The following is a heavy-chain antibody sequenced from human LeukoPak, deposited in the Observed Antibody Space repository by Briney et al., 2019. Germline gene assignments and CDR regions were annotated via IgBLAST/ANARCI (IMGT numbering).Heavy chain of an antibody. J-gene: IGHJ3*02. D-gene: IGHD3-10*01. V-gene: IGHV3-30*02. Sequence: GGSLRLSCAASGFTFTNSGMHWVRQAPGRGLEWVAFIQFHGGDIFYADSVEGRFTISRDNSENTVYLQMNSLRAEDTAVYYCAKAAYYYGSGSNDAFDIWGQGTMVTVSS. CDR1: GFTFTNSG. CDR3: AKAAYYYGSGSNDAFDI. CDR2: IQFHGGDI.